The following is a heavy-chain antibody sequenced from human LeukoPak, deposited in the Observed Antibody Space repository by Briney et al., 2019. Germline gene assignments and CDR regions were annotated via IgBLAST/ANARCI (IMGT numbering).Heavy chain of an antibody. D-gene: IGHD3-10*01. CDR3: AMIYGSGQD. CDR1: GFTFSSST. J-gene: IGHJ4*02. Sequence: GGSLRLSCAASGFTFSSSTMNWVRQAPGKGLEWVSYISSSSSTIYYADSVKGRFTISRDNAKNSLYLQMNSLRAEDTAVYYCAMIYGSGQDWGQGTQVTVSS. CDR2: ISSSSSTI. V-gene: IGHV3-48*01.